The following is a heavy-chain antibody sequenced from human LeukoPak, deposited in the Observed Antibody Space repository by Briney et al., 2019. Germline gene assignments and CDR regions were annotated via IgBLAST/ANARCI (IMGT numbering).Heavy chain of an antibody. Sequence: GGSLRLSCAASGFTFSSYAMSWVRQAPGKGLEWVSAISGSGGSTYYADSVKGRFTISRDNSKNTVYLQMNSLRAEDTAVYYCAKSSRLEYYYDSSGYYYLYFDYWGQGTLVTVSS. CDR2: ISGSGGST. J-gene: IGHJ4*02. D-gene: IGHD3-22*01. CDR1: GFTFSSYA. CDR3: AKSSRLEYYYDSSGYYYLYFDY. V-gene: IGHV3-23*01.